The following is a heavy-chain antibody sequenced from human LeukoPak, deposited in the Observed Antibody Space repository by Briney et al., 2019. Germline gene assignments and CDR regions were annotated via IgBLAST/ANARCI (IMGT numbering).Heavy chain of an antibody. CDR3: AKQGEIRQDYYMDV. CDR1: GGSISSYG. Sequence: GASVKVSCKASGGSISSYGISWVRQAPGQGLEWMGRIIPVFGTANYAQKFQDRVTITADTVPNTAYMELTSLTSEDTAVYFCAKQGEIRQDYYMDVWGNGTAVTVSS. D-gene: IGHD1/OR15-1a*01. J-gene: IGHJ6*03. CDR2: IIPVFGTA. V-gene: IGHV1-69*06.